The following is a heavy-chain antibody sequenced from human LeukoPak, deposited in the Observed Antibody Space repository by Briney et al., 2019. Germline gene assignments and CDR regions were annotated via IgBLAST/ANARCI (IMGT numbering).Heavy chain of an antibody. CDR2: ISYDGSNK. J-gene: IGHJ1*01. CDR1: GFTFSSYG. CDR3: AKDQFSSGFEYFQH. V-gene: IGHV3-30*18. Sequence: GGSLRLSCAASGFTFSSYGMHWVRQAPGKGLEWVAVISYDGSNKYYADSVKGRFTVSRDNSKNTLYLQMNSLRPEDTAVYYCAKDQFSSGFEYFQHWGQGTLVTVSS. D-gene: IGHD6-19*01.